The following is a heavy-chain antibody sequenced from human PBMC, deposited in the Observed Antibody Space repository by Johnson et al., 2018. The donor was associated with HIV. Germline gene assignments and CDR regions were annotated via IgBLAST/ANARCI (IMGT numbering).Heavy chain of an antibody. CDR3: AKSPGKDQGGNSGALHI. D-gene: IGHD1-26*01. Sequence: QVKLVESGGGVVQPGRSLRLSCAASGFTFSSYAMHWVRQAPGKGLEWAAVISFDGSNEHYADSVKGRFTISRDNSKNTLYLQMSSLRAEDTAVYYCAKSPGKDQGGNSGALHIWGQGTMVTVSS. CDR1: GFTFSSYA. CDR2: ISFDGSNE. V-gene: IGHV3-30*18. J-gene: IGHJ3*02.